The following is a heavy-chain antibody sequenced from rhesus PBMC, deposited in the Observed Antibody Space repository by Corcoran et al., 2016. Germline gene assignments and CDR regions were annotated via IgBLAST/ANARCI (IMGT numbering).Heavy chain of an antibody. V-gene: IGHV4-122*02. J-gene: IGHJ4*01. CDR2: IQNSGTT. CDR3: ASGKFWSGYYWDY. CDR1: GVSISSGYYC. Sequence: QVQLQESGPGLVTPSETLSLTCAVSGVSISSGYYCWSWIRQPPGKGGEWIGEIQNSGTTSYNPCLKRRVTISRDTSKNQFSLKLSSVTAADTAVYYCASGKFWSGYYWDYWGQGVLVTVSS. D-gene: IGHD3-3*01.